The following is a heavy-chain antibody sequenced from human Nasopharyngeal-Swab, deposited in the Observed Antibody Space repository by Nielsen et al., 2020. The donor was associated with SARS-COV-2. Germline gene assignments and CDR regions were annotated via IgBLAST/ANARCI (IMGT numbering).Heavy chain of an antibody. Sequence: GESLKISCVASGFTYKYGMNWVRQAPGKGLEWASVIWYDGSKKFYAESVKGRCSISRDESKNTVYLQMSSLRVEDTAVYYCVSAGSIEYWGPGTLVTVSS. D-gene: IGHD3-10*01. CDR1: GFTYKYG. CDR2: IWYDGSKK. CDR3: VSAGSIEY. J-gene: IGHJ4*02. V-gene: IGHV3-33*01.